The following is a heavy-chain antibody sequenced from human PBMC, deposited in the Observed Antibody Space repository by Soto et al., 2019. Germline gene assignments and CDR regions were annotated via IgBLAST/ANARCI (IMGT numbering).Heavy chain of an antibody. V-gene: IGHV4-59*01. J-gene: IGHJ4*02. Sequence: SETLSLTCTVSGGSISSYYWSWIRQPPGKGLELIGYIYYSGSTNYNPSLKSRVTISVDTSKNQFSLKLSSVTAADTAVYYCARAWTVGTTGYWDQGTLVTVSS. CDR3: ARAWTVGTTGY. CDR2: IYYSGST. D-gene: IGHD1-26*01. CDR1: GGSISSYY.